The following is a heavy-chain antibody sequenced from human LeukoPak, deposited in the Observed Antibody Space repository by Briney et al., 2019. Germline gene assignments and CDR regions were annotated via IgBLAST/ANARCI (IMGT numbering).Heavy chain of an antibody. V-gene: IGHV3-74*01. CDR2: INTDGSRT. J-gene: IGHJ4*02. D-gene: IGHD3-22*01. CDR3: ARVGVGYHFDY. CDR1: GFTFRSYW. Sequence: GGSLRLSCAASGFTFRSYWMHWVRQAPGKGLVWVARINTDGSRTNYADSVEGRFTISRDNAKNTLFLQMNSLRAEDTAVYFCARVGVGYHFDYWGQGTLVTVSS.